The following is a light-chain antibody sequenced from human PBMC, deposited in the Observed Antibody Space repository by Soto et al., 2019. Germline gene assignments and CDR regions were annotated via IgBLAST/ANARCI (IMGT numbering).Light chain of an antibody. J-gene: IGLJ1*01. CDR2: GNS. CDR1: SSNIGAGYD. Sequence: QSVLTQPPSVSGARGQRVTISCTGSSSNIGAGYDVHWYQQLPGTAPKLLIYGNSNRPSGVPDRFSGSKSGTSASLAITGLQAEDEADYYCQSYDSSLRVFGTGTKVTVL. CDR3: QSYDSSLRV. V-gene: IGLV1-40*01.